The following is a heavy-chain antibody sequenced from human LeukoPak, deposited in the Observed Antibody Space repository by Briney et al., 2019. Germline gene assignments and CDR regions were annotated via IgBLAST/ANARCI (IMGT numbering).Heavy chain of an antibody. Sequence: SVKVSCKASGGTFSSYAISWVRQAPGQGLEWMGGIIPIFGTANYAQKFQGRVTITADESTSTAYMELSSLRAEDTAVYYCARAPKGGVPAAISYWFDHWGQGTLVTVSS. CDR2: IIPIFGTA. CDR3: ARAPKGGVPAAISYWFDH. D-gene: IGHD2-2*01. V-gene: IGHV1-69*13. CDR1: GGTFSSYA. J-gene: IGHJ5*02.